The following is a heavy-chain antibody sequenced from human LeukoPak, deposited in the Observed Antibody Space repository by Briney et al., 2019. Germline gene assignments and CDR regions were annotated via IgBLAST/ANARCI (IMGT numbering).Heavy chain of an antibody. CDR2: IYSGGST. J-gene: IGHJ3*02. CDR1: GFTVSSNY. V-gene: IGHV3-53*01. CDR3: ARDLSSSGWYGVGAFDI. Sequence: GGSLRLSCAASGFTVSSNYMSWVRQAPGKGLEWVSVIYSGGSTYYADSVKGRFTISRDNSKNTLYLQMNSLRAEDTAVYYCARDLSSSGWYGVGAFDIWGQGTVVTVSS. D-gene: IGHD6-19*01.